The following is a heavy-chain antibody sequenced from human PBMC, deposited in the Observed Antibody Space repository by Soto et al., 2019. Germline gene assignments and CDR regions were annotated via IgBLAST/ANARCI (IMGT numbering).Heavy chain of an antibody. CDR1: GGTFSNYA. J-gene: IGHJ6*02. CDR3: ARSHGSSTSLEIYYYYYYGMDV. D-gene: IGHD2-2*01. Sequence: QVQLVQSGAEVKKPGSSVKVSCKASGGTFSNYAISWVRQAPGQGLEWMGGIIPISGTANYAQKFQGRVTILACESTSKAYLELSSVRTEDTAVYYCARSHGSSTSLEIYYYYYYGMDVWGQGTTVTVSS. CDR2: IIPISGTA. V-gene: IGHV1-69*01.